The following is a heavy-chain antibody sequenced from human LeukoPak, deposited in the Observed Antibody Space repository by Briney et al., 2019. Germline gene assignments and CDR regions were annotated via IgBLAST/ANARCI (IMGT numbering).Heavy chain of an antibody. CDR1: GFTVSSNY. Sequence: GGSLRLSCAASGFTVSSNYMSWVRQAPGKGLEWVSVIYSGGSTYYADSVKGRFTISRDNSKNTLYLQMNSLRAEDTAVYYCARDYGDSDYYYYYVDVWGKGTTVTVSS. V-gene: IGHV3-66*02. CDR3: ARDYGDSDYYYYYVDV. J-gene: IGHJ6*03. D-gene: IGHD4-17*01. CDR2: IYSGGST.